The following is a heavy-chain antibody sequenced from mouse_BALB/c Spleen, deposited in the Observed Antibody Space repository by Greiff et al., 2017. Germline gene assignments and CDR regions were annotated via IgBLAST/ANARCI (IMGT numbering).Heavy chain of an antibody. J-gene: IGHJ3*01. Sequence: EVQVVESGGGLVQPGGSLKLSCAASGFTFSSYGMSWVRQTPDKRLELVATINSNAGSTYYPDSVKGRFTISRDNAKNTLYLQMSSLKSEDTAMYYCAREGGYYGFAYWGQGTLVTVSA. D-gene: IGHD2-3*01. CDR1: GFTFSSYG. V-gene: IGHV5-6-3*01. CDR2: INSNAGST. CDR3: AREGGYYGFAY.